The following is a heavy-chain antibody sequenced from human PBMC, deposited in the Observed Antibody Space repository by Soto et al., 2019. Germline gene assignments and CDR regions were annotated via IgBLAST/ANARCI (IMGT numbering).Heavy chain of an antibody. J-gene: IGHJ6*03. D-gene: IGHD4-17*01. CDR2: INHSGST. Sequence: PSETLSLTCAVYGGSFSGYYWSWIRQPPGKGLEWIGEINHSGSTNYNPSLKSRVTISVDTSKSQFSLKLSSVTAADTAVYYCAREDSGDETVRYYYYYMDVWGKGTTVTVSS. CDR1: GGSFSGYY. CDR3: AREDSGDETVRYYYYYMDV. V-gene: IGHV4-34*01.